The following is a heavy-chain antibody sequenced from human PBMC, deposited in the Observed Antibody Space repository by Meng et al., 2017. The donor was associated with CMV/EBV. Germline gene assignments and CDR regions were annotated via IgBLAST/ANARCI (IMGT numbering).Heavy chain of an antibody. CDR2: IYYSGST. CDR1: GGSISSGDYY. D-gene: IGHD3-3*01. V-gene: IGHV4-30-4*08. CDR3: ARDNRRGGVDY. J-gene: IGHJ4*02. Sequence: VLPLESGPGLVKPSQTLSVICTVSGGSISSGDYYWSWIRQPPGKGLEWIGYIYYSGSTYYNPSLKSRVTISVDTSKNQFSLKLSSVTAADTAVYYCARDNRRGGVDYWGQGTLVTVSS.